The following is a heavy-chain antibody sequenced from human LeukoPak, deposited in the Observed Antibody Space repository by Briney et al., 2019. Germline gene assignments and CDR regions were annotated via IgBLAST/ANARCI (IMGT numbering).Heavy chain of an antibody. J-gene: IGHJ4*02. V-gene: IGHV3-7*01. CDR2: IKQDGTEK. Sequence: GGSLRLSRAASGFTFSSYWMSWVRQTPGKGLEWVASIKQDGTEKYYVDSVRGRITISRDNAKNSLYLQMNSLRAEDTAVYYCARSPSGVLRYFDWPFDYWGQGTLVTVSS. CDR3: ARSPSGVLRYFDWPFDY. D-gene: IGHD3-9*01. CDR1: GFTFSSYW.